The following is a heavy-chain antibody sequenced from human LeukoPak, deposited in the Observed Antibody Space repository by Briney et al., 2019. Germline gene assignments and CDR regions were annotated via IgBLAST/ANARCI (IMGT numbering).Heavy chain of an antibody. CDR1: GFTFISYA. D-gene: IGHD1-14*01. CDR2: ISYDGSNK. CDR3: ARGRNRDEWFEP. Sequence: GGSLRLSCSASGFTFISYAMHWVRQAPGKGLEWVAGISYDGSNKYYADSVKGRFTISRDNSKNPLYLQMNSLSAEDTAVYYCARGRNRDEWFEPWGQGTLVTVSS. V-gene: IGHV3-30-3*01. J-gene: IGHJ5*02.